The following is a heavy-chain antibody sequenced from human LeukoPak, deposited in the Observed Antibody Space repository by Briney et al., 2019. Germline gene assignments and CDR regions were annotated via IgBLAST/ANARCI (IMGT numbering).Heavy chain of an antibody. J-gene: IGHJ4*02. D-gene: IGHD3-22*01. V-gene: IGHV1-2*02. CDR3: VCYNSSGYSDYYFDY. CDR1: GYTFTGYY. CDR2: INPNSGGT. Sequence: VASVKVSCKASGYTFTGYYMHWVRQAPGQGLEWMGWINPNSGGTNYAQKFQGRVTMTRDTSISTAYMELSRLRSDDTAVYYCVCYNSSGYSDYYFDYWGQGTLVTVSS.